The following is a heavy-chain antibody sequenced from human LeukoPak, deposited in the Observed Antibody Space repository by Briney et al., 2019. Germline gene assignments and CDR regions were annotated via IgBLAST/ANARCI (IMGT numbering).Heavy chain of an antibody. CDR2: INPNSGGT. J-gene: IGHJ4*02. Sequence: ASVKVSCKASGGTFSSYAISWVRQAPGQGLEWMGRINPNSGGTNYAQKFQGRVTMTRDTSISTAYMELSRLRSDDTAVYYCARGEQQLVDFDYWGQGTLVTVSS. D-gene: IGHD6-13*01. V-gene: IGHV1-2*06. CDR3: ARGEQQLVDFDY. CDR1: GGTFSSYA.